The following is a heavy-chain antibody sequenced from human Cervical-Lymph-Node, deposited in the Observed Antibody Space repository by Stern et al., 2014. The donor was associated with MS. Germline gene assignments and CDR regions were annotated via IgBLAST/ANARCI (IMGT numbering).Heavy chain of an antibody. D-gene: IGHD6-19*01. CDR2: INLSGGST. J-gene: IGHJ6*02. CDR3: AREEAGHRLGMMDV. V-gene: IGHV1-46*01. Sequence: VQLVQSGAEVKKPGASGKVSCKACGYTFTSNYMHWVRQAPGQGLEWMGIINLSGGSTSYAQKVQGRVTMTRDTSTSTVYMELSSLRSEDTAVYYCAREEAGHRLGMMDVWGLGTTVTVSS. CDR1: GYTFTSNY.